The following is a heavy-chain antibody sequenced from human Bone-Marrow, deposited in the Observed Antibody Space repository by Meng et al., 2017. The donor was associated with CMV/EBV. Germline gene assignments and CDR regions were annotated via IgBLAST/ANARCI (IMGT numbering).Heavy chain of an antibody. J-gene: IGHJ6*02. CDR2: ISGSGSNV. D-gene: IGHD2-2*02. CDR3: ARDLDIVVVPAAISYYYYYGMDV. CDR1: GFTFSSYC. Sequence: GGSLRLSCVASGFTFSSYCMNWVRQAPGKGLEWVSYISGSGSNVHYADSVKGRFTISRDNAKNSLYLQMNSLRAEDTAVYYCARDLDIVVVPAAISYYYYYGMDVWGQGTTVTVPS. V-gene: IGHV3-48*04.